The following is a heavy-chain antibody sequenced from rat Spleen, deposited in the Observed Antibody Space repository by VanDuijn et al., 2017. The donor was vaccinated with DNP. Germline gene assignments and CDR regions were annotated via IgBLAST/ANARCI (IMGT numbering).Heavy chain of an antibody. CDR2: ISYDGTRT. V-gene: IGHV5S10*01. D-gene: IGHD1-11*01. Sequence: EVQLVESGGGLVQPGRSLKLSCVASGFTFSDYNMAWVRQAPKKGLEWVATISYDGTRTYYRASVKGRFTISRDYAKPTLYLQMDSLRSEDTATYYCTTDFERGYWGQGVMVTVSS. J-gene: IGHJ2*01. CDR1: GFTFSDYN. CDR3: TTDFERGY.